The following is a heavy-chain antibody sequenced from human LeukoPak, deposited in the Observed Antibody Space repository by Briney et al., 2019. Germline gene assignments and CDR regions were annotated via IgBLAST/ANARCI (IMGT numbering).Heavy chain of an antibody. Sequence: GGSLRLSCAASGFTFSNYWMSWVRQAPGKGLEWVAHIKEDGSEKSYVDSVKGRFTISRDNAKNSLYLQMNSLRAEDTAVYYCAKVVVYFDYWGQGTLVTVSS. CDR3: AKVVVYFDY. V-gene: IGHV3-7*04. CDR1: GFTFSNYW. CDR2: IKEDGSEK. J-gene: IGHJ4*02. D-gene: IGHD6-6*01.